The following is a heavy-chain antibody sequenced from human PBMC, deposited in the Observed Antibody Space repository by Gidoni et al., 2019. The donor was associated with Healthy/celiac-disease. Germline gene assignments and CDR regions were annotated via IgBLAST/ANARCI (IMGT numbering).Heavy chain of an antibody. J-gene: IGHJ3*02. D-gene: IGHD4-17*01. CDR3: ASGVGYGDYAFAFDI. V-gene: IGHV1-46*01. CDR2: INPSGGST. CDR1: GYTFTSYY. Sequence: QVQLVQSGAAVKKPGASVKVSCKASGYTFTSYYMHWVRQAPGQGLEWMGIINPSGGSTSYAQKFQGRVTMTRDTSTSTVYMELSSLRSEDTAVYYCASGVGYGDYAFAFDIWGQGTMVTVSS.